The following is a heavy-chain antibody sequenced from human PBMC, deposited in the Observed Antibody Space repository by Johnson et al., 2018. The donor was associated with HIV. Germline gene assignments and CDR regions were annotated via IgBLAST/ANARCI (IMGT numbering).Heavy chain of an antibody. J-gene: IGHJ3*02. Sequence: VQLVESGGGLVKPGGSLRLSCAASGFTVNNNYMTWVRQAPGKGLEWVPGSYSGGDTSYADSVKGRFTLSRDNSENTLYLQMNSLRAEETAVYYCARGDWLPVITSPDAFDIWGQGTMVTVSS. CDR1: GFTVNNNY. D-gene: IGHD1-20*01. CDR2: SYSGGDT. V-gene: IGHV3-66*01. CDR3: ARGDWLPVITSPDAFDI.